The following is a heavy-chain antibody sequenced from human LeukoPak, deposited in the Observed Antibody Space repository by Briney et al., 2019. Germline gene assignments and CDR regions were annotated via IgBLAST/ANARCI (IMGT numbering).Heavy chain of an antibody. CDR3: ARNAIAVAATSYY. V-gene: IGHV3-11*01. Sequence: GGSLRLSCVASGFTFSDYYMSWFRQAPGKGLEWISYISSSGITIYYADSVKGRFTISRDNAKNSLYLQMNFVRADDTAVYYCARNAIAVAATSYYWGQGTLVTVSS. CDR2: ISSSGITI. D-gene: IGHD6-19*01. J-gene: IGHJ4*02. CDR1: GFTFSDYY.